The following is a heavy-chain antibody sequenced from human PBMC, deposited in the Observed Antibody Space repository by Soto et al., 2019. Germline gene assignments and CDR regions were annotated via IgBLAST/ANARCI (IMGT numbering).Heavy chain of an antibody. CDR2: ISYGGST. Sequence: QVQLQESGPGLVKPSQTLSLTCTVSGGSINSGGYCWSWIRQHPGKGLDWIGCISYGGSTSYNPSLKSRVTKSVHTSKNQFSLKLTSVTAADTAVYYCSRGILVWGQGALITVSS. CDR1: GGSINSGGYC. J-gene: IGHJ4*02. CDR3: SRGILV. V-gene: IGHV4-31*03. D-gene: IGHD5-18*01.